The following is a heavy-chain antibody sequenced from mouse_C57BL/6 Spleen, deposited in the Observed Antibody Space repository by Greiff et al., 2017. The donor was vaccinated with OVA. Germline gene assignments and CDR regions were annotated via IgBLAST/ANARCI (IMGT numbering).Heavy chain of an antibody. J-gene: IGHJ2*01. V-gene: IGHV3-6*01. CDR1: GYSITSGYY. Sequence: EVQLVESGPGLVKPSQSLSLTCSVTGYSITSGYYWNWIRQFPGNKLEWMGYISYDGSNNYNPSLKNRISITRDTSKNQFFLKLNSVTTEDTATYYCAMGRLYFDYWGQGTTLTVSS. CDR3: AMGRLYFDY. CDR2: ISYDGSN. D-gene: IGHD4-1*01.